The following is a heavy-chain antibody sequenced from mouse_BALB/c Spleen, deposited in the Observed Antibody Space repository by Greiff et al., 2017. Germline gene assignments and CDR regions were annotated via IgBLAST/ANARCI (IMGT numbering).Heavy chain of an antibody. Sequence: VQLQQSGAELAKPGASVKMSCKASGYTFTSYWMHWVKQRPGQGLEWIGYINPSTGYTEYNQKFKDKATLTADKSSSTAYMQLSSLTSEDSAVYCCARGDYYGSSPFDYWGQGTTLTVSS. V-gene: IGHV1-7*01. CDR3: ARGDYYGSSPFDY. CDR1: GYTFTSYW. J-gene: IGHJ2*01. D-gene: IGHD1-1*01. CDR2: INPSTGYT.